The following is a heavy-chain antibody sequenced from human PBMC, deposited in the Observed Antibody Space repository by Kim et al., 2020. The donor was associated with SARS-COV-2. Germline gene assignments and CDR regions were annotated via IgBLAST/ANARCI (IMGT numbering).Heavy chain of an antibody. J-gene: IGHJ5*02. V-gene: IGHV3-30*01. Sequence: ISYPDSVKRRFIISSYNTKSTLYLQMNSLSPEDTAVYYCVAEIGSRSFDPWGQGTLVTVSS. CDR3: VAEIGSRSFDP. CDR2: I. D-gene: IGHD1-26*01.